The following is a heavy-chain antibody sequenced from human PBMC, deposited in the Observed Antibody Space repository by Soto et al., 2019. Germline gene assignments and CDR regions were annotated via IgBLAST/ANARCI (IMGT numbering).Heavy chain of an antibody. V-gene: IGHV4-61*03. J-gene: IGHJ2*01. Sequence: WTWIRQAPGTGLEYIGYIFYTGVTNYNPSLSSRVTISLDTSKNNFSLTLNSMTAADTAVYYCVRVLDSSWYADLWGRGTLVTVSS. CDR3: VRVLDSSWYADL. D-gene: IGHD3-22*01. CDR2: IFYTGVT.